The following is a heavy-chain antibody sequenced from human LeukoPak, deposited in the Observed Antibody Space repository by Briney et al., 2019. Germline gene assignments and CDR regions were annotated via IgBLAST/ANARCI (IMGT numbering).Heavy chain of an antibody. V-gene: IGHV3-30*18. CDR2: ISYDGSNK. CDR3: AKLFYDNWNDGAAFDI. D-gene: IGHD1-20*01. Sequence: GRSLRLSCAASGSTFSSYGMHWVRQAPGKGLEWGAVISYDGSNKYYAESVKGRFTISRDNSKNTLDLQMNSLRAEDTAVYYCAKLFYDNWNDGAAFDIWAQGTMVTVSS. CDR1: GSTFSSYG. J-gene: IGHJ3*02.